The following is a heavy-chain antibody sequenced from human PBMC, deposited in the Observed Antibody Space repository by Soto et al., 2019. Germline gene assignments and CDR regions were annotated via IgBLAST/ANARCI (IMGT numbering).Heavy chain of an antibody. Sequence: GASVKVSCNASGYTFTSYGISWVRPAPGQGLEWMGWISAYNGNTNYAQKLQGIVTMTTDTSASTAYMELRSLRSDDTAVYYCARYGPKRRPLDYWGQGTLVTVSS. CDR2: ISAYNGNT. CDR3: ARYGPKRRPLDY. J-gene: IGHJ4*02. D-gene: IGHD4-17*01. V-gene: IGHV1-18*01. CDR1: GYTFTSYG.